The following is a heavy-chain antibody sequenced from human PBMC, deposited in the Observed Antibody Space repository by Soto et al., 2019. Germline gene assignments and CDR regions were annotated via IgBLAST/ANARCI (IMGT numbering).Heavy chain of an antibody. CDR1: GFTFSNYS. V-gene: IGHV3-21*01. CDR2: IGSRSDI. D-gene: IGHD2-2*02. CDR3: AREYTAWPLAYGLDV. Sequence: VGSLRLSCVGSGFTFSNYSINWVRQAPGKGLEWVSSIGSRSDIYYADSVKGRFTISRDNAENSVSLQMNSLRAEDTAVYYCAREYTAWPLAYGLDVWGQGTTVTVSS. J-gene: IGHJ6*02.